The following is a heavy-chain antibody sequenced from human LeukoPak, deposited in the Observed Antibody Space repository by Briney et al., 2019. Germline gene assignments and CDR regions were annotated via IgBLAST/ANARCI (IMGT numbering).Heavy chain of an antibody. J-gene: IGHJ3*02. Sequence: SQTLSLTCTVSGGSISSGGYYWSWIRQPPGKGLEWIGYIYYSGSTYYNPSLKSRVTISVDTSKNQFSLKLSSVTAADTAVYYCARGEVVYAFDIWGQGTMVTVSS. CDR1: GGSISSGGYY. D-gene: IGHD2-15*01. V-gene: IGHV4-30-4*01. CDR2: IYYSGST. CDR3: ARGEVVYAFDI.